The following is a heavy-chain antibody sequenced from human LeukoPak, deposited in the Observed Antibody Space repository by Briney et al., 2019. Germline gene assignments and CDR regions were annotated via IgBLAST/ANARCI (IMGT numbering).Heavy chain of an antibody. CDR3: AKDGGSGSSNYYMDV. Sequence: GRSLRLSCAASGFTFDDYAMHWVRQAPGKGLEWASGISWNSGSIGYADSVKGRFTISRDNAKNSLYLQMNSLRAEDTALYYCAKDGGSGSSNYYMDVWGKGTTVTVS. V-gene: IGHV3-9*01. J-gene: IGHJ6*03. CDR2: ISWNSGSI. CDR1: GFTFDDYA. D-gene: IGHD3-10*01.